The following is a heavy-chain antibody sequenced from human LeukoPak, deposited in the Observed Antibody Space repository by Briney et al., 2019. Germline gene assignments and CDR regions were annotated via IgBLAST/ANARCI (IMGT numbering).Heavy chain of an antibody. D-gene: IGHD3-10*01. V-gene: IGHV3-30*04. Sequence: GGSLRLSCAASGFTFSSYVMHWVRQAPGKGLEWVAIISYDGSNEYYADSVKGRFTISRDNSKNTLYLQMNSLRAADTAVYYCARETDYSLFDYWGQGTLVTVSS. CDR2: ISYDGSNE. CDR1: GFTFSSYV. J-gene: IGHJ4*02. CDR3: ARETDYSLFDY.